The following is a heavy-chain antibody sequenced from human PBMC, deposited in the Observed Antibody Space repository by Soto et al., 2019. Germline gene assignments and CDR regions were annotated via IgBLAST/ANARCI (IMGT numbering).Heavy chain of an antibody. D-gene: IGHD3-10*01. CDR2: ISAYNGKT. CDR3: ARDGGVHYYGSGSYYRD. Sequence: QVQLVQSGAEVKKPGASVKVACKAYGYTFTSYGISWVRQAHGQGLEWMGWISAYNGKTNYAQKLQGRVTMTTDTSTSTAYMELRSLRSDDTAVYYCARDGGVHYYGSGSYYRDWGQGTLVTVSS. J-gene: IGHJ4*02. V-gene: IGHV1-18*01. CDR1: GYTFTSYG.